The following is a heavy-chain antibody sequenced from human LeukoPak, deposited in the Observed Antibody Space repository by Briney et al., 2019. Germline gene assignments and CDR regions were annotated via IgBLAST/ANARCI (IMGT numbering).Heavy chain of an antibody. J-gene: IGHJ3*02. CDR3: AKDEFVASAFTGAFDI. Sequence: GGSLRLSCAASGFTFDNYAMHWVRQAPGKGLEWVSGISWNTSGIGYADSVKGRFTISRDNAKNSLYLQMNSLRAEDMALYYCAKDEFVASAFTGAFDIWGQGTMVTVSS. CDR2: ISWNTSGI. D-gene: IGHD2-8*02. V-gene: IGHV3-9*03. CDR1: GFTFDNYA.